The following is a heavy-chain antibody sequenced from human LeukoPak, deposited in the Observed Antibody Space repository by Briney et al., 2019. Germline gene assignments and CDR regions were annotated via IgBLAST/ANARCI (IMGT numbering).Heavy chain of an antibody. J-gene: IGHJ4*02. D-gene: IGHD2-21*02. CDR3: ARDGYCGRDCYFAHFDY. CDR1: GGSISSYY. V-gene: IGHV4-4*07. CDR2: IYTSGST. Sequence: SETLSLTCTVSGGSISSYYWSWIRQPAGKGLEWIGRIYTSGSTNYNPSLKSRVTMSVDTSKNQFSLKLTSVTDEDTAVYYCARDGYCGRDCYFAHFDYWGQGTLVTVSS.